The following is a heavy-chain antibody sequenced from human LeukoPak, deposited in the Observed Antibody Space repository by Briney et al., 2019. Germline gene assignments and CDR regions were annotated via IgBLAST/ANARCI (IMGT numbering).Heavy chain of an antibody. D-gene: IGHD6-19*01. CDR2: INHSGST. V-gene: IGHV4-34*01. J-gene: IGHJ4*02. CDR3: ARVRYSSGWHNR. Sequence: SETLSLTCAVYGGSFSGYYWSWIRQPPGKGLEWIGEINHSGSTNYNPSLKSRVTISVDTSKNQFSLKLSSVTAADTAVYYCARVRYSSGWHNRWGQGTLVTVSS. CDR1: GGSFSGYY.